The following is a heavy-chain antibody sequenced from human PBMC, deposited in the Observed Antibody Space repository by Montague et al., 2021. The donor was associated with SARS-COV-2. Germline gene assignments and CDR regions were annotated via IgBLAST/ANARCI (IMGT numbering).Heavy chain of an antibody. Sequence: SETLSLTCAVYGGSFSDYYWTWIRQPPGKGLEWIGEINHSGSTNYNPSLKSRVTMSVDTSKNQFSLKLTSVTAADTAIYYCARGAVQIFALRLGSLDFWGQGTPVTVSS. CDR3: ARGAVQIFALRLGSLDF. CDR1: GGSFSDYY. V-gene: IGHV4-34*01. D-gene: IGHD3-3*01. J-gene: IGHJ4*02. CDR2: INHSGST.